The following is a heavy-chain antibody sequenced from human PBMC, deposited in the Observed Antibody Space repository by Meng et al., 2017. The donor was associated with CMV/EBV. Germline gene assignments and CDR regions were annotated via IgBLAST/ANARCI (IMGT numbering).Heavy chain of an antibody. CDR1: FSNAW. D-gene: IGHD2-2*01. V-gene: IGHV3-15*01. Sequence: FSNAWMSWVRQAPGKGLEWVGRIKSKTDGGTTDYAAPVKGRFTISRDDSKNTLYLQMNSLKTEDTAVYYCTTGYCSSTSCRRWYVDLWGRGTLVTVSS. CDR2: IKSKTDGGTT. J-gene: IGHJ2*01. CDR3: TTGYCSSTSCRRWYVDL.